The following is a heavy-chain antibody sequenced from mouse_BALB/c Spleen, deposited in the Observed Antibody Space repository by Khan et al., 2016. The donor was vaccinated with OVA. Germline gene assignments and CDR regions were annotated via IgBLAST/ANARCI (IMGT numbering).Heavy chain of an antibody. D-gene: IGHD2-14*01. CDR1: GYTFTSYT. Sequence: QIQLVQSGAELARPGASVKMSCKASGYTFTSYTIHWIKLRPGQGLVWIGFINPSNGYTNYNQKFKDKATLTAEKSSTTVYMQLSSLTSDDSAVYNCVRDGAYHRNDGWFAYWGQGTLVTVSA. V-gene: IGHV1-4*01. J-gene: IGHJ3*01. CDR3: VRDGAYHRNDGWFAY. CDR2: INPSNGYT.